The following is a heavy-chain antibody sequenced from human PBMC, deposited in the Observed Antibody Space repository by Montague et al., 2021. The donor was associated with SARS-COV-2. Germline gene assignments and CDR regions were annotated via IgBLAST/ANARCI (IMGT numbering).Heavy chain of an antibody. CDR1: GGSISSSSYH. CDR2: IYYSGST. V-gene: IGHV4-31*03. J-gene: IGHJ6*02. Sequence: TLSLTCIVSGGSISSSSYHWSWIRQHSGKGLEWIGYIYYSGSTYYNPSLKSRVTISVDTSKNQFSLKLSSVTAADTAAYYCARDFGPYSSGWSYYYDMDVWGQGTTVTVSS. D-gene: IGHD6-19*01. CDR3: ARDFGPYSSGWSYYYDMDV.